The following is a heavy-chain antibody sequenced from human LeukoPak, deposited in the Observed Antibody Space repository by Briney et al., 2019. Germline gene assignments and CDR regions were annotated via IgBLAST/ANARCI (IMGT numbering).Heavy chain of an antibody. D-gene: IGHD3-10*01. CDR2: IKQDGSEK. CDR3: ARDSYGSGAGYYYYYYGMDV. CDR1: GFTFSSYW. V-gene: IGHV3-7*01. J-gene: IGHJ6*02. Sequence: GGSLRLSCAASGFTFSSYWMSWVRQAPGKGLEWVANIKQDGSEKYYVDSVKGRFTISRDNAKNSLYLQMNSLRAEDTAVYYCARDSYGSGAGYYYYYYGMDVWGQGTTVTVSS.